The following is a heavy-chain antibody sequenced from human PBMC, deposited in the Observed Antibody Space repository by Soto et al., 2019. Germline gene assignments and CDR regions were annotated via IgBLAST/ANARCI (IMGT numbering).Heavy chain of an antibody. V-gene: IGHV3-48*03. Sequence: GGSLRLSCAASGFTFSSYEMNWVRQAPGKGLEWVSYISSSGSTIYYADYVKGRFASFRDNAKNSLYLQMNSMRAEDAAVYSGESCGNGPGTPASFFDYWGQGTLVTVSS. CDR3: ESCGNGPGTPASFFDY. CDR1: GFTFSSYE. D-gene: IGHD2-15*01. J-gene: IGHJ4*02. CDR2: ISSSGSTI.